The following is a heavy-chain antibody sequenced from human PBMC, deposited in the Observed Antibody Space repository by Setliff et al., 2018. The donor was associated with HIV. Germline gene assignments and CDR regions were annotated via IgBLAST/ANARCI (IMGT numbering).Heavy chain of an antibody. D-gene: IGHD6-19*01. J-gene: IGHJ5*02. CDR2: IHTSGST. Sequence: SETLSLTCTVSGGSISSGSYYWSWIRQPAGEGLEWIGQIHTSGSTNYNPSLKSRVTISIDTSNNQISLQLSSVTAADTAVYYCARRTYGSGRSDPWGQGTLVTVSS. CDR1: GGSISSGSYY. V-gene: IGHV4-61*09. CDR3: ARRTYGSGRSDP.